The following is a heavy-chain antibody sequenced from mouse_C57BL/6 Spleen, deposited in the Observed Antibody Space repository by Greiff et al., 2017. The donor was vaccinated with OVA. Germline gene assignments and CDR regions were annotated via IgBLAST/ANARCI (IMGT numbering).Heavy chain of an antibody. J-gene: IGHJ3*01. CDR1: GYTFTSYW. Sequence: QVQLQQPGAELVRPGSSVKLSCKASGYTFTSYWMHWVKQRPIQGLEWIGNIDPSDSETHYNQKFKDKATLTVDKSSSTAYMQLSSLTSEDSAVYYGARPLSSGYVRFAYWGQGTLVTVSA. V-gene: IGHV1-52*01. D-gene: IGHD3-2*02. CDR2: IDPSDSET. CDR3: ARPLSSGYVRFAY.